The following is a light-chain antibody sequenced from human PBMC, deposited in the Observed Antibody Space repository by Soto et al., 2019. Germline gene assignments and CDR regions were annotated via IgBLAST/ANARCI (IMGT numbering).Light chain of an antibody. Sequence: QSALTQPASVSGSPGQSITISCTGSSSDVGAYTSVAWYQQHPGKAPKLIIYEVSKWPSGVSGRFSGSKSGNTASLTISGLQAEDEAHYYCSSYTSDNRNYVFGTGTKLTVL. CDR2: EVS. CDR1: SSDVGAYTS. V-gene: IGLV2-14*01. J-gene: IGLJ1*01. CDR3: SSYTSDNRNYV.